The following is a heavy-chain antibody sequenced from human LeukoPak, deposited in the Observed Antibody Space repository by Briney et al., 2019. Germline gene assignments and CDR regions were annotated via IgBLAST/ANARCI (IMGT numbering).Heavy chain of an antibody. CDR2: IYSGGTT. Sequence: GESLRLSCAASGFTVSSNSMSWVRQAPGKGLEWVSVIYSGGTTYYADSVKGRFTISRDNSKNTLYLQMNSLRAEDTAVYYCASDYGDYSSTNYYGMGVWGQGTTVTVSS. D-gene: IGHD4-17*01. V-gene: IGHV3-66*01. CDR3: ASDYGDYSSTNYYGMGV. J-gene: IGHJ6*02. CDR1: GFTVSSNS.